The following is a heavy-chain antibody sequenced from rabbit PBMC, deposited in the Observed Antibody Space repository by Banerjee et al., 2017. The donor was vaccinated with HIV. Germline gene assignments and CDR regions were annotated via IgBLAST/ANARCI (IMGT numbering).Heavy chain of an antibody. D-gene: IGHD4-1*01. Sequence: QEQLEESGGGLVQPEGSLTLTCTASGFSFSSVHAMCWVRQAPGKGLEWIACIYAGSSGFTYCASWAKGRFTISKTSATTATLQMPSLTAADTATYFCARDLAGVTGWNFGLWGPGTIVTV. J-gene: IGHJ6*01. CDR2: IYAGSSGFT. CDR1: GFSFSSVHA. V-gene: IGHV1S45*01. CDR3: ARDLAGVTGWNFGL.